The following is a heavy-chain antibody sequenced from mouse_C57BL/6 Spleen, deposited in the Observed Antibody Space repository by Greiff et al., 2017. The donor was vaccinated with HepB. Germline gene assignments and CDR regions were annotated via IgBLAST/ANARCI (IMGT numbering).Heavy chain of an antibody. D-gene: IGHD1-1*01. J-gene: IGHJ4*01. Sequence: QVQLKQPGAELVKPGASVKVSCKASGYTFTSYWMHWVKQRPGQGLEWIGRIHPSDSDTNYNQKFKGKATLTVDKSSSTAYMQLSSLTSEDSAVYYCAITTVVATTARYYYAMDYWGQGTLVTVSS. CDR1: GYTFTSYW. CDR3: AITTVVATTARYYYAMDY. CDR2: IHPSDSDT. V-gene: IGHV1-74*01.